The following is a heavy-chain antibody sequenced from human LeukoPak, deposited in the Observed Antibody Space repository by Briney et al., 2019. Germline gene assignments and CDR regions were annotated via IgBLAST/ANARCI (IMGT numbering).Heavy chain of an antibody. CDR1: GGSISSSSYY. Sequence: SETLSLTCTVSGGSISSSSYYWGWIRQPPGKGLEWIGSIYYSGSTYYNPSLKSRVTISVDTSKNQFSLKLSSVTAADTAVYYCARDTPSGPATVTTDWGQGTLVTVSS. CDR2: IYYSGST. CDR3: ARDTPSGPATVTTD. J-gene: IGHJ4*02. V-gene: IGHV4-39*07. D-gene: IGHD4-17*01.